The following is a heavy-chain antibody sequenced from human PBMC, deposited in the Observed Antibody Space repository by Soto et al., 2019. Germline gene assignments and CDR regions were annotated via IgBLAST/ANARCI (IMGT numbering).Heavy chain of an antibody. V-gene: IGHV3-66*04. D-gene: IGHD7-27*01. CDR3: AIQLGLAHYFDD. Sequence: EVQLVESGGGLVQPGGSLRLSCAASGLSVSSNYMSWVRQAPGKGLEWVSVIYSGGNTYYADSVKGRFTISRDSSKNTLYLQMNSLRPEDTAVYYCAIQLGLAHYFDDWGQGTLVTVSS. CDR2: IYSGGNT. J-gene: IGHJ4*02. CDR1: GLSVSSNY.